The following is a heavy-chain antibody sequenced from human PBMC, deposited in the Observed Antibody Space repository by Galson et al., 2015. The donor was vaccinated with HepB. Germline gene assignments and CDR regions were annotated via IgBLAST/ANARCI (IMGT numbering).Heavy chain of an antibody. CDR3: AKGNVHDNSGYLIRNVFDY. CDR1: GFTFSRHG. V-gene: IGHV3-30*18. Sequence: SLRLSCAASGFTFSRHGMHWVRQAPGKGLEWVTLIAYDGGVKNYADSVKGRFTISRDNSRNTLYLHMHRLRAEDTAVYYCAKGNVHDNSGYLIRNVFDYWGQGTQVTVSS. J-gene: IGHJ4*02. CDR2: IAYDGGVK. D-gene: IGHD3-22*01.